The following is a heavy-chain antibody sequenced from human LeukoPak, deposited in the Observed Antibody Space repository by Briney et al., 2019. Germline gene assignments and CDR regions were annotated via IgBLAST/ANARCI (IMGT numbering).Heavy chain of an antibody. CDR3: AKDPDGTLRYGAPVADY. CDR2: ISGSGGST. Sequence: PGGSLRLSCAASGFTFSSYAMSWVRQAPGKGLEWVSAISGSGGSTYYADSVKGRFTISRDNSKNTLYLQMNSLRAEDTAVYYCAKDPDGTLRYGAPVADYWGQGTLVTVSS. V-gene: IGHV3-23*01. J-gene: IGHJ4*02. CDR1: GFTFSSYA. D-gene: IGHD4-17*01.